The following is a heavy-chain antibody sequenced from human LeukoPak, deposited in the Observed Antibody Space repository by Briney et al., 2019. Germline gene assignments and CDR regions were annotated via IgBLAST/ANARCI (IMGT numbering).Heavy chain of an antibody. Sequence: SETLSLTCTVSGGSIRSHYWSGIRQPPGKGLEWIGYIYYSGSTNYNPSLKSRVTISVDTSKNQFSLKLSSVTAADTAVYYCARDGGKQLVRDLLGWFDPWGQGTLVTVSS. V-gene: IGHV4-59*11. CDR1: GGSIRSHY. D-gene: IGHD6-6*01. J-gene: IGHJ5*02. CDR2: IYYSGST. CDR3: ARDGGKQLVRDLLGWFDP.